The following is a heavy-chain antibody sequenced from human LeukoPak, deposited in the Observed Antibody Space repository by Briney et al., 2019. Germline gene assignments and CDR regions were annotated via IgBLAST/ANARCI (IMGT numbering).Heavy chain of an antibody. J-gene: IGHJ5*02. CDR3: ARTTLAYCGGDCYSTWFDP. V-gene: IGHV3-30-3*01. CDR1: GFTFSSYA. D-gene: IGHD2-21*02. Sequence: GGSLRLSCEVSGFTFSSYAMHWVRQAPGKGLEWVAVISYDGSNKYYADSVKGRFTISRDNSKNTLYLQMNSLRAEDTAVYYCARTTLAYCGGDCYSTWFDPWGQGTLVTVSS. CDR2: ISYDGSNK.